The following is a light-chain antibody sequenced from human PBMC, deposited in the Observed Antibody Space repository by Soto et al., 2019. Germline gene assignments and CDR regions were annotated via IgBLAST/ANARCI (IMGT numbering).Light chain of an antibody. V-gene: IGLV1-51*01. Sequence: SVLTQPPSVSAAPGQTVTISCSGSSSNIGNNYVSWYQQLPGTAPKLLIYDNNKRPSGIPDRFSGSKSGTSATLGITGLQTGDEDDYYCGTWDSSLSAYVVFGGGTKLTVL. CDR2: DNN. J-gene: IGLJ2*01. CDR1: SSNIGNNY. CDR3: GTWDSSLSAYVV.